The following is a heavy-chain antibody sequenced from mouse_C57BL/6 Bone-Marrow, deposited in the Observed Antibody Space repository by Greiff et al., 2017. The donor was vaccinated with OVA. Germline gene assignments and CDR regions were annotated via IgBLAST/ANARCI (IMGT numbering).Heavy chain of an antibody. J-gene: IGHJ2*01. Sequence: QVQLQQSGPELVKPGASVKISCKASGYAFSSSWMNWVKQRPGKGLEWIGRIYPGDGDTNYNGKFKGKATLTADKTSSTAYMQLSSLTSEDSAVYFCARHEAGYCASYFDNWGQGTTLTVSS. V-gene: IGHV1-82*01. D-gene: IGHD2-3*01. CDR2: IYPGDGDT. CDR3: ARHEAGYCASYFDN. CDR1: GYAFSSSW.